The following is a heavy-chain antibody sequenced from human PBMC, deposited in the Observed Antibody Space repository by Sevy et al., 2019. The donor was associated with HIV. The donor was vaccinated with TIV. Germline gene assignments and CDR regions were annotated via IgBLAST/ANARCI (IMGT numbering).Heavy chain of an antibody. CDR1: GLTLTTTG. J-gene: IGHJ4*02. D-gene: IGHD3-16*01. V-gene: IGHV3-23*01. Sequence: GGSLRLSCAASGLTLTTTGMSWVRQAPGKGLEGVAGVTSDGTTYYADSVRDRFTVSRENSKNTLYLQLNSLRADDTAVFYCAGGDTTMITDLDYWGQGTLVTVSS. CDR2: VTSDGTT. CDR3: AGGDTTMITDLDY.